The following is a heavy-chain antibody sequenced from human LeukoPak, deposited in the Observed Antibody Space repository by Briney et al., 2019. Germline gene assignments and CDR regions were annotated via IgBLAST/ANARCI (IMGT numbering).Heavy chain of an antibody. V-gene: IGHV3-72*01. CDR3: AKDSGGYSYGINDY. CDR2: SRNKANSYTT. CDR1: GFTFSDYY. D-gene: IGHD5-18*01. Sequence: PGGSLGLSCAASGFTFSDYYMDWVRQAPGKGLEWVGRSRNKANSYTTKYAASVEGRFTISRDGSKNSLYLQMNSLRAEDTAVYYCAKDSGGYSYGINDYWGQGTLVTVSS. J-gene: IGHJ4*02.